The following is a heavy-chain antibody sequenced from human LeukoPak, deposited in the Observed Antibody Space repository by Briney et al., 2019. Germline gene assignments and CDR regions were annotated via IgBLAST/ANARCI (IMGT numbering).Heavy chain of an antibody. CDR2: ISSNGGST. Sequence: GGSLRLSCAAPGFTFSSYAMHWVRQAPGKGLEYVSAISSNGGSTYYANSVKGRFTISRDNSKNTLYLQMGSLRAEDMAVYYCARGSPKGELLSRMGPFDYWGQGTLVTVSS. D-gene: IGHD3-10*01. CDR1: GFTFSSYA. J-gene: IGHJ4*02. V-gene: IGHV3-64*01. CDR3: ARGSPKGELLSRMGPFDY.